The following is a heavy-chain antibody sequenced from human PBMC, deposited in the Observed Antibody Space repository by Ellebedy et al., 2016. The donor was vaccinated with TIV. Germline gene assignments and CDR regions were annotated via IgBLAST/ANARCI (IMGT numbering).Heavy chain of an antibody. CDR1: GYSFTGHY. CDR2: MNPNTGGT. Sequence: ASVKVSCXVSGYSFTGHYFHWVRQAPGQGLEWMGWMNPNTGGTIYAQKFLGRVTMTRDTSISTAYMELSSLSSGDTAVYYCARGIDMTSNDPEYYFDHWGQGTLITVSS. D-gene: IGHD1-14*01. V-gene: IGHV1-2*02. J-gene: IGHJ4*02. CDR3: ARGIDMTSNDPEYYFDH.